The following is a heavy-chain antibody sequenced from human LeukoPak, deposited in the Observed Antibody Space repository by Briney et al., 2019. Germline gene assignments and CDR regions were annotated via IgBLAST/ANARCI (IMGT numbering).Heavy chain of an antibody. J-gene: IGHJ4*02. Sequence: SETLSLTCAVSGGSISSSNWWSWVRQPPGKGLEWIGEIYHSGSTNYNPSLKSRVTISVDTSKNQFSLKLSSVTAADTAVYYCAHSSGYYYVGYWGQGTLVTVSS. CDR1: GGSISSSNW. CDR2: IYHSGST. V-gene: IGHV4-4*02. CDR3: AHSSGYYYVGY. D-gene: IGHD3-22*01.